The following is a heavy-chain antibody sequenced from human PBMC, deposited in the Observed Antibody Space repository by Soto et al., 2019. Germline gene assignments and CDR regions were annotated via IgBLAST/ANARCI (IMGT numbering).Heavy chain of an antibody. CDR3: AGSGYYNNSGMDV. CDR1: GGSISYY. Sequence: SETLSLTCAVSGGSISYYWSWIRQPPGKGLEWIGYIYHSGSTYYNPSLKSRVTISVDRSKNQFSLKLSSVTAADTAVYYCAGSGYYNNSGMDVWGQGTTVTVSS. J-gene: IGHJ6*02. CDR2: IYHSGST. D-gene: IGHD3-22*01. V-gene: IGHV4-59*04.